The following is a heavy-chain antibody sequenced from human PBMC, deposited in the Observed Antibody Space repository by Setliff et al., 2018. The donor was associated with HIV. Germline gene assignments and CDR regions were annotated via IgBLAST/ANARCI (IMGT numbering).Heavy chain of an antibody. Sequence: SETLSLTCTVSGASISSGNYYWSWIRQPAGQGLEWTGRIYTSGSTNYNPSLKSRVTISLDTSKNQFSLKLSSVTAADTAVYYCARDQADVYNYLLSGAFDFWGQGAMVTVSS. J-gene: IGHJ3*01. V-gene: IGHV4-61*02. CDR2: IYTSGST. D-gene: IGHD3-10*01. CDR3: ARDQADVYNYLLSGAFDF. CDR1: GASISSGNYY.